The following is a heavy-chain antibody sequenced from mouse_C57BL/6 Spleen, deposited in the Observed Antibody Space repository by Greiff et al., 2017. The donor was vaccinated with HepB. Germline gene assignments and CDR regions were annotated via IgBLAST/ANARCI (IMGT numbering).Heavy chain of an antibody. CDR1: GYTFTSYW. CDR3: ARRSYYSNAWFAY. J-gene: IGHJ3*01. D-gene: IGHD2-5*01. V-gene: IGHV1-50*01. Sequence: QVQLQQPGAELLKPGASVKLSCKASGYTFTSYWMQWVKQRPGQGLEWIGEIDPSDSYTNYNQKFKGKATLTVDTSSSTAYMQLSSLTSEDSAVYYCARRSYYSNAWFAYWGQGTLVTVSA. CDR2: IDPSDSYT.